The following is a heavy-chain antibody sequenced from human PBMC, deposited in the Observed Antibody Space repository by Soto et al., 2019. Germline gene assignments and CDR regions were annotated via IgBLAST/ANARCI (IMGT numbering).Heavy chain of an antibody. CDR1: GYTFTGYY. CDR2: INPNSGGT. D-gene: IGHD4-17*01. J-gene: IGHJ6*02. CDR3: ARADVTTVTTTYYYYGMDV. Sequence: ASVKVSCKASGYTFTGYYMHWVRQAPGQGLEWMGWINPNSGGTNYAQKFQGRVTITADESTSTAYMELSSLRSEDTAVYYCARADVTTVTTTYYYYGMDVWGQGTTVTVSS. V-gene: IGHV1-2*02.